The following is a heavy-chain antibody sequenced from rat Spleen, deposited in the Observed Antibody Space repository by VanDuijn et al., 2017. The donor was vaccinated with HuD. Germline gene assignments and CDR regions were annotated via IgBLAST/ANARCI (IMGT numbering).Heavy chain of an antibody. D-gene: IGHD4-3*01. V-gene: IGHV5-7*01. CDR3: ARHGWGYGVMDA. CDR1: GFTFSDYY. Sequence: EVQLVESGGGLVQPGRSLKLSCAASGFTFSDYYMAWVRQAPTKGLEWVATISYDGSSTYYRGSVKGRFTISRDNAKSTLYLQMDSLRSEDTATYYCARHGWGYGVMDAWGQGASVTVSS. CDR2: ISYDGSST. J-gene: IGHJ4*01.